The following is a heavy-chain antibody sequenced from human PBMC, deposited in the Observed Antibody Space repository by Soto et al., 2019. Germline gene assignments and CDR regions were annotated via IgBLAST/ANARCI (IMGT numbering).Heavy chain of an antibody. CDR1: GGSFSGYY. Sequence: ASETLSLTCAVYGGSFSGYYWSWIRQPPGKGLEWIGEINHSGSTNYNPSLKSRVTISVDTSKNQFSLKLSSVTAADTAVYYCARSFRIPEVWSSITLPVVVKVDYWGSGTLVTVSS. D-gene: IGHD3-22*01. J-gene: IGHJ4*02. CDR2: INHSGST. V-gene: IGHV4-34*01. CDR3: ARSFRIPEVWSSITLPVVVKVDY.